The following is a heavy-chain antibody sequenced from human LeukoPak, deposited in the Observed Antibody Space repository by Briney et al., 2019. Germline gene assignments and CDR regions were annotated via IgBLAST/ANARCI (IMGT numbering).Heavy chain of an antibody. J-gene: IGHJ4*02. D-gene: IGHD5-24*01. Sequence: GGSLRLSCTVSGFTFGDSAISWFRQAPGKGLEWVGFIRSRAKDDTPQYAASVRGRFTISRDDSKNIAYLQMNSLRTDDTAVYYCTRSGDDYNFWLGFWGQGTLVTVSS. CDR3: TRSGDDYNFWLGF. V-gene: IGHV3-49*03. CDR1: GFTFGDSA. CDR2: IRSRAKDDTP.